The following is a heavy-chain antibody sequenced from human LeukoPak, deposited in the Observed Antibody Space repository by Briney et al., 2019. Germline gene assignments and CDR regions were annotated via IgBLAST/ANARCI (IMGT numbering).Heavy chain of an antibody. D-gene: IGHD6-19*01. V-gene: IGHV4-34*01. CDR1: GGSFSGYY. J-gene: IGHJ4*02. CDR3: ARGRIRGSSGWLY. CDR2: INHSGST. Sequence: SETLSLTCAVYGGSFSGYYWSWIRQPPGKGLEWIGEINHSGSTNYKSSLKSRVTISVDPSKNQFSLKLSSVTGADTAVYYCARGRIRGSSGWLYWGQGTLVTVSS.